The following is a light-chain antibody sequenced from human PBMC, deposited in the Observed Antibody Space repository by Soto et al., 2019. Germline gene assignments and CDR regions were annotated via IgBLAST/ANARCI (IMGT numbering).Light chain of an antibody. CDR3: QQYKLYPYT. V-gene: IGKV1-5*01. CDR1: QSISGR. Sequence: DIQMTQSPSTLSASIGDRVTITCRASQSISGRLAWYQQKPGRPPKLLIYDVSFLESGVPSRFSGSGSGTDFNLTISSLRPDDFATFYCQQYKLYPYTFGQWTRLDIQ. J-gene: IGKJ2*01. CDR2: DVS.